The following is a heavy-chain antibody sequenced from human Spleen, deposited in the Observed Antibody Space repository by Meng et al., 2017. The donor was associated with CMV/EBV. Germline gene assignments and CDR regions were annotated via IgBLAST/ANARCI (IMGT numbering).Heavy chain of an antibody. Sequence: GESLKISCAASGFIFSSYAMTWVRQAPGKGLEWVSGISGSGDRTLYADSVKGRFTISRDDSKNTLYLHMDSLSAEDTAVYYCARLSGWDLLGFDFWGRGTLVTVSS. CDR1: GFIFSSYA. CDR3: ARLSGWDLLGFDF. V-gene: IGHV3-23*01. D-gene: IGHD1-26*01. J-gene: IGHJ4*02. CDR2: ISGSGDRT.